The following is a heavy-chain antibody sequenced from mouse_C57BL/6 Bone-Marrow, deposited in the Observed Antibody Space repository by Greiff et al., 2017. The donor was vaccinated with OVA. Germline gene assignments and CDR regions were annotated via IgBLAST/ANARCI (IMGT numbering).Heavy chain of an antibody. D-gene: IGHD2-4*01. J-gene: IGHJ4*01. CDR3: VRYDYDEDGAMDY. Sequence: EVMLVESGGGLVQPKGSLKLSCAASGFSFNTYAMNWVRQAPGKGLEWVARIRSKSNNYATYYADSVKDRFTISRDDSESMLYLQMNNLKTEDTAMYYCVRYDYDEDGAMDYWGQGTSVTVSS. CDR1: GFSFNTYA. CDR2: IRSKSNNYAT. V-gene: IGHV10-1*01.